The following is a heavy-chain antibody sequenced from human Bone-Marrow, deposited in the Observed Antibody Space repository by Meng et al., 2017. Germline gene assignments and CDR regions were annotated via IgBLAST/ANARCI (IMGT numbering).Heavy chain of an antibody. D-gene: IGHD3-9*01. CDR3: TREWTYYDILTGYPSLDY. CDR1: GFTFGDYA. V-gene: IGHV3-49*03. CDR2: IRSKAYGGTT. Sequence: GGPLRLSCTASGFTFGDYAMSWFRQAPGKGLEWVGFIRSKAYGGTTEYAASVKGRFTISRDDSKSIAYLQMNSLKTEDTAVYYCTREWTYYDILTGYPSLDYWGQGTLVTVSS. J-gene: IGHJ4*02.